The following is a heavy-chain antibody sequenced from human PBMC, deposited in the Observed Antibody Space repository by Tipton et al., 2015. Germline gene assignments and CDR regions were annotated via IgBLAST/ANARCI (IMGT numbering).Heavy chain of an antibody. J-gene: IGHJ4*02. Sequence: SLRLSCAASGFTFSSYSMNWVRQAPGKGLEWVSYISNSGSTIYYADSVKGRFTISRDNAKNSLYLQMNSLRAEDTAVYYCARRSRRGFDYWGQGTLVTVSS. CDR1: GFTFSSYS. CDR2: ISNSGSTI. CDR3: ARRSRRGFDY. V-gene: IGHV3-48*04.